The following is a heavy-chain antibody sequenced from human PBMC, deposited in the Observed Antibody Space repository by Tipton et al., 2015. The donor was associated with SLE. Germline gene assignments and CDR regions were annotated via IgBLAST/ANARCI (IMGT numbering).Heavy chain of an antibody. D-gene: IGHD2-2*01. CDR3: ASSRGITIYGMHV. V-gene: IGHV4-31*03. J-gene: IGHJ6*02. CDR2: IYSTGST. Sequence: TLSLTCTVSGGSFSSGGYYWTWIRQHPGQGLEWIGFIYSTGSTYYDPSLKSRVTISVDTSKNQFSLKLSSVTAADTAVYYCASSRGITIYGMHVWGQGTTVTVSS. CDR1: GGSFSSGGYY.